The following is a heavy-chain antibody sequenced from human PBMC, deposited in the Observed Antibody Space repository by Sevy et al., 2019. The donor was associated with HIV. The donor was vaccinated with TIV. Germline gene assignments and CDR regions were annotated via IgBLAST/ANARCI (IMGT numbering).Heavy chain of an antibody. CDR1: GYTFTSYG. CDR3: ARDHLPYCSSTSCYLWFDP. J-gene: IGHJ5*02. Sequence: ASVKVSCKASGYTFTSYGISWVRQAPGQGLEWMGWISAYNGNTNYAQKLQGRVTMTTDTSTSTAYMELRSLRPDDTAVYYCARDHLPYCSSTSCYLWFDPWGQGTLVTVSS. V-gene: IGHV1-18*01. CDR2: ISAYNGNT. D-gene: IGHD2-2*01.